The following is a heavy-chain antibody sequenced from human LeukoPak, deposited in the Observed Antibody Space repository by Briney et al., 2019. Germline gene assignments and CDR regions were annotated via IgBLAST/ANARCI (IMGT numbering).Heavy chain of an antibody. Sequence: TGGSLRLSCAASGFTFSSYWMHWVRHAPGKGLVWVSRINSDGSSTSYADSVKGRFTISRDNAKNTLYLQMNSLRAEDTAVYYCARGQPGRLRWLLSWGQGTLVTVSS. CDR2: INSDGSST. V-gene: IGHV3-74*01. J-gene: IGHJ4*02. D-gene: IGHD4-17*01. CDR1: GFTFSSYW. CDR3: ARGQPGRLRWLLS.